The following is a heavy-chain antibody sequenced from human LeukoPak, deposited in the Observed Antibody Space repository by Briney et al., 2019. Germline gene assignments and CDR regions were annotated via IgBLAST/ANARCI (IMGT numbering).Heavy chain of an antibody. D-gene: IGHD3-16*01. CDR3: ARGGGLDV. CDR1: GFTFSSYW. V-gene: IGHV3-7*03. CDR2: INHNGNVN. Sequence: GGSLRLSCAASGFTFSSYWMNWDRQAPGKGLEWVASINHNGNVNYYVDSVKGRFTISRDNAKNSLYLQMSNLRAEDTAVYFCARGGGLDVWGQGAAVTVSS. J-gene: IGHJ6*02.